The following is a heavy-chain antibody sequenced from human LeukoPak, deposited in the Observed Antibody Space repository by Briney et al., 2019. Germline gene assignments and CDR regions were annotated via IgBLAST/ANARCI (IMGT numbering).Heavy chain of an antibody. CDR2: INPSGGST. Sequence: GASVKVSCKASGYTFTSYYMHWVRQAPGQGLEWMGIINPSGGSTSYAQKFQGRVTMTRDTSTSTVYMELSSLRSEDTAVYYCAREYRGYDRWYYYYMDVWGKGTTVTISS. CDR1: GYTFTSYY. J-gene: IGHJ6*03. D-gene: IGHD5-12*01. CDR3: AREYRGYDRWYYYYMDV. V-gene: IGHV1-46*01.